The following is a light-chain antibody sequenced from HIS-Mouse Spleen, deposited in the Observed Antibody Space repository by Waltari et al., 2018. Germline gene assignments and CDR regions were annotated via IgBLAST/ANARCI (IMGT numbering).Light chain of an antibody. CDR2: QDS. CDR1: KLGDKY. J-gene: IGLJ2*01. V-gene: IGLV3-1*01. Sequence: SYELTQPPSVSVSPGQTASITCSGAKLGDKYACWYQQKPSQSPVLVIYQDSKRPSRIPERFAGSNSGNTATLTISGTQAMDEADYYCQAWDSSYSVFGGGTKLTVL. CDR3: QAWDSSYSV.